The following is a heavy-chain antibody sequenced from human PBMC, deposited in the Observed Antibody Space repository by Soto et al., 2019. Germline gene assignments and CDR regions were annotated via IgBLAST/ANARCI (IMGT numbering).Heavy chain of an antibody. CDR1: GFTFSSYA. J-gene: IGHJ4*02. D-gene: IGHD6-19*01. Sequence: EVQLLESGGGLVQPGGSLRLSCAASGFTFSSYAMSWVRQAPGKGLEWVSAISGSGGSTYYADSVKGRFTISRDNSKNTLYLQMNSLRAEDTAVYYCAKDLGHLRQWLAPEGYYFDYWGQGTLVTVSS. V-gene: IGHV3-23*01. CDR3: AKDLGHLRQWLAPEGYYFDY. CDR2: ISGSGGST.